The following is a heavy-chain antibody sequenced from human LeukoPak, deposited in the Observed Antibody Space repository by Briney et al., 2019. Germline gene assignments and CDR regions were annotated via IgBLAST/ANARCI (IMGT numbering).Heavy chain of an antibody. CDR1: GGSISSSNW. CDR2: IYHSGST. D-gene: IGHD2-15*01. J-gene: IGHJ6*02. CDR3: ARDFLGYCSGGSCYLDYYYGMDV. V-gene: IGHV4-4*02. Sequence: SETLSLTCAVSGGSISSSNWWSWVRQPPGKGLEWIGEIYHSGSTNYNPSLKSRVTISVDKSKNQFSLKLSSVTAADTAVYYCARDFLGYCSGGSCYLDYYYGMDVWGQGTTVTVSS.